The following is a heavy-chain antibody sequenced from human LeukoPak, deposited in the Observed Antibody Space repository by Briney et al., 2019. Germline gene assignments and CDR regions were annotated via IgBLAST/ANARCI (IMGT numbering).Heavy chain of an antibody. D-gene: IGHD6-19*01. CDR3: ARVRLAVAGQNWFDP. CDR2: MNPNSGNT. CDR1: GYTFPNYD. Sequence: ASVKVSCKASGYTFPNYDINWLRQTTGQGPEWMGWMNPNSGNTGYAQKFQGRVTMTRNTSISTAYMELSSLRSDDTAVYYCARVRLAVAGQNWFDPWGQGTLVTVSS. J-gene: IGHJ5*02. V-gene: IGHV1-8*01.